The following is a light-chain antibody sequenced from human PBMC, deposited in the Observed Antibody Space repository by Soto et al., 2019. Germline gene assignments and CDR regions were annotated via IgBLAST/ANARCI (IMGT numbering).Light chain of an antibody. CDR3: QQFNTYPSI. J-gene: IGKJ5*01. CDR2: DAS. Sequence: AIQLTQSPSSLSASVGDRVTITCRASQGITSSLAWYQQKPGKPPKLLIYDASSLQSGVPSRFSGSGSGTDFTLTITSLQTEDFATYYCQQFNTYPSIFGQGTRLEIK. V-gene: IGKV1-13*02. CDR1: QGITSS.